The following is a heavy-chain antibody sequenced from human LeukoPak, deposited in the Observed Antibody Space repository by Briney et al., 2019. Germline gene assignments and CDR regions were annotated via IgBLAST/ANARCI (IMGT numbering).Heavy chain of an antibody. V-gene: IGHV3-11*04. CDR3: ARGGSPFY. D-gene: IGHD3-10*01. CDR2: ISESGSTI. Sequence: NPGGSLRLSCAASGFTFSDFYMSWVRQAPGKGLEWVSYISESGSTIYYANSVQGRFTISRDNAKNTVFLQVNGLTAEDTAVYYCARGGSPFYWGQGSLVTVSS. J-gene: IGHJ4*02. CDR1: GFTFSDFY.